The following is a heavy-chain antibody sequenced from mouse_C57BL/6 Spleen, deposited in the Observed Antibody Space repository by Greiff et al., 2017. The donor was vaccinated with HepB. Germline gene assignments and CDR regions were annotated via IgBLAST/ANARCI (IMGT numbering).Heavy chain of an antibody. CDR3: ARGDAMDY. CDR2: IDPSDSYT. J-gene: IGHJ4*01. Sequence: QVQLQQPGAELVRPGTSVKLSCKASGYTFTSYWMHWVKQSPGQGLEWIGVIDPSDSYTNYNQKFKGKATLTVDTSSSTAYMQLSSLTSEDSAVYYCARGDAMDYWGQGTSVTVSS. V-gene: IGHV1-59*01. CDR1: GYTFTSYW.